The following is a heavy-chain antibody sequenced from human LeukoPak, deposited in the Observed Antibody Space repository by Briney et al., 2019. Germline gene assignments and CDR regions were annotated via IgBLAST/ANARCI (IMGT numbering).Heavy chain of an antibody. V-gene: IGHV3-53*01. D-gene: IGHD3-10*01. CDR2: IYPGGGT. Sequence: GGSLRLSCAASGFSVSAYYMTWVRQAPGKGLEWVSVIYPGGGTYYADSVKGRFSMSRDNSKKMLYLQMNSLRAEDTAVYYCTKGGRRVRGAPYFLEHWGQGTLVTVSS. CDR3: TKGGRRVRGAPYFLEH. J-gene: IGHJ1*01. CDR1: GFSVSAYY.